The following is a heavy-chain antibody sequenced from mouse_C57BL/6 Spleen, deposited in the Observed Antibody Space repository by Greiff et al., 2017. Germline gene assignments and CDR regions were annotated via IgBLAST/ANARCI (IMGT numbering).Heavy chain of an antibody. CDR2: ISDGGSYT. Sequence: LVESGGGLVKPGGSLKLSCAASGFTFSSYAMSWVRQTPEKRLEWVATISDGGSYTYYPDNVKGRFTISRDNAKNTLYLQMSQLKSEDTAMYYCASSPAYYSNYGAMDYWGQGTSVTVSA. D-gene: IGHD2-5*01. CDR3: ASSPAYYSNYGAMDY. V-gene: IGHV5-4*01. J-gene: IGHJ4*01. CDR1: GFTFSSYA.